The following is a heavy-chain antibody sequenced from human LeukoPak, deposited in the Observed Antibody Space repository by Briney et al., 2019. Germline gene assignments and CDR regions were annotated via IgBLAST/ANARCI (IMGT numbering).Heavy chain of an antibody. CDR3: ARFRCSSTSCHSSFDY. J-gene: IGHJ4*02. Sequence: SVKVSCKASGGTFSSYAISWVRQAPGQGLEWMGRIIPILGIANYAQKFQGRVTITADKSTSTAHMELSSLRSEDTAVYYCARFRCSSTSCHSSFDYWGQGTLVTVSS. CDR1: GGTFSSYA. V-gene: IGHV1-69*04. D-gene: IGHD2-2*01. CDR2: IIPILGIA.